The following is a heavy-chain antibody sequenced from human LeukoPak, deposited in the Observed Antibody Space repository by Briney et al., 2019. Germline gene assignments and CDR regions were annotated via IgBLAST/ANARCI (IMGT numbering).Heavy chain of an antibody. Sequence: GGSLRLSCAASGFTFSTYAMSWVRQAPGKGLEWVSLISGSGGSTYYADSVKGRFTISRDKFKNTLFLQMNGLRAEDTAVYYCAKDVRVGEYYGSGTYLDFWGQGTLVTVSS. CDR1: GFTFSTYA. D-gene: IGHD3-10*01. J-gene: IGHJ4*02. CDR2: ISGSGGST. CDR3: AKDVRVGEYYGSGTYLDF. V-gene: IGHV3-23*01.